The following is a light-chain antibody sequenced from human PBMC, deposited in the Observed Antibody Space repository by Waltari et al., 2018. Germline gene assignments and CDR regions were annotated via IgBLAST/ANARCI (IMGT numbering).Light chain of an antibody. CDR3: QQYYSTPLT. CDR1: QSVLYSSNNKNY. CDR2: WAS. Sequence: DIVMTQSPDSLAVSLGERATINCKSSQSVLYSSNNKNYLALYQQKPGQPPKLLIYWASIRESGVPDRLSGSGSGTDFTLTISSLQAEDVAVYYCQQYYSTPLTFGGGTKVEIK. J-gene: IGKJ4*01. V-gene: IGKV4-1*01.